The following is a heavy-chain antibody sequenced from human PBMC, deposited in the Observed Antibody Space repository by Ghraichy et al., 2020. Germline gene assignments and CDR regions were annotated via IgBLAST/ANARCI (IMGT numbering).Heavy chain of an antibody. D-gene: IGHD1-26*01. V-gene: IGHV3-30*18. CDR3: AKSGFTDEWGLDY. CDR1: GFTFSSYG. CDR2: ISYDGSNK. Sequence: GESLNISCAASGFTFSSYGMHWVRQAPGKGLEWVAVISYDGSNKYYADSVKGRFTISRDNSKNTLYLQMNSLRAEDTAVYYCAKSGFTDEWGLDYWGQGTLVTVSS. J-gene: IGHJ4*02.